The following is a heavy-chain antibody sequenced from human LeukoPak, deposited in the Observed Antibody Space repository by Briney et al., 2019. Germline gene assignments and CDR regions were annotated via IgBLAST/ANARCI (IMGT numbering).Heavy chain of an antibody. CDR2: ISGSGGST. CDR1: GFTFSSYA. Sequence: QAGGSLRLSCAASGFTFSSYAMSWVRQAPGKGLEWVSAISGSGGSTYYADSVKGRFTISRDNSKNTLYLQMNSLRAEDTAVYYCGKDVNWNYSGWFDPWGQGTLVTVSS. V-gene: IGHV3-23*01. J-gene: IGHJ5*02. CDR3: GKDVNWNYSGWFDP. D-gene: IGHD1-7*01.